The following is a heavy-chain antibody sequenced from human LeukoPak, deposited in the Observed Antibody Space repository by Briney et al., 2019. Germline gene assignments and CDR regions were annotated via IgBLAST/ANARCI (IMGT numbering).Heavy chain of an antibody. D-gene: IGHD6-13*01. J-gene: IGHJ4*02. Sequence: GGSLRLSCAASGFTFSSYGMHWVRQAPGKGLEWVAVISHDGSAEYYADSVKGRFTISRDNSKNTLFLQMSSLRAEDTAVYYCARDRTPLSLKQLVFDYWGQGTLVTVSS. CDR3: ARDRTPLSLKQLVFDY. CDR2: ISHDGSAE. CDR1: GFTFSSYG. V-gene: IGHV3-30*03.